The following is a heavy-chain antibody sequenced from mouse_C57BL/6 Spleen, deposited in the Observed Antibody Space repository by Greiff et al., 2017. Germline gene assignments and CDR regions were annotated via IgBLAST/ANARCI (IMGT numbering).Heavy chain of an antibody. D-gene: IGHD6-5*01. CDR1: GFSLTSYG. V-gene: IGHV2-6*01. CDR2: IWGVGST. J-gene: IGHJ3*01. Sequence: VQLQQSGPGLVAPSQSLSITCTVSGFSLTSYGVDWVRQSPGKGLEWLGVIWGVGSTNYNSALKSRLSISKDNSKSQVFLKMNSLQTDDTAMYYCASGYASAWFAYWGQGTLVTVSA. CDR3: ASGYASAWFAY.